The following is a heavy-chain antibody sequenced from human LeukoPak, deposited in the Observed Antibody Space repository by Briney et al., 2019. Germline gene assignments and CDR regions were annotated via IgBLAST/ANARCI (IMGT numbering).Heavy chain of an antibody. J-gene: IGHJ6*02. V-gene: IGHV3-43*02. Sequence: PGGSLRPSCAASGFTLHKSATHWVRQAPGKGLEWVSLISGDGATTYYAASVKGRFTISRDNNKNCLYLQMNSLRTEDTAMYYCAKGITAYYYGMEVWGQGTTVTVSS. D-gene: IGHD3-16*01. CDR2: ISGDGATT. CDR3: AKGITAYYYGMEV. CDR1: GFTLHKSA.